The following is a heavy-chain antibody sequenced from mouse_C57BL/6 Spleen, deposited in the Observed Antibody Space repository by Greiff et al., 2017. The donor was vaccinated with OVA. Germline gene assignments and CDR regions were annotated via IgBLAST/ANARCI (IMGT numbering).Heavy chain of an antibody. CDR3: ARALLRSYYFDY. J-gene: IGHJ2*01. V-gene: IGHV1-61*01. D-gene: IGHD1-1*01. Sequence: QVQLQQPGAELVRPVSSVKLSCKASGYTFTSYWMDWVKQRPGQGLEWIGNIYPSDSETHYNQKFKDKATLTVDKSSSTAYMQLSSLTSEDSAVYYCARALLRSYYFDYWGQGTTLTVSS. CDR2: IYPSDSET. CDR1: GYTFTSYW.